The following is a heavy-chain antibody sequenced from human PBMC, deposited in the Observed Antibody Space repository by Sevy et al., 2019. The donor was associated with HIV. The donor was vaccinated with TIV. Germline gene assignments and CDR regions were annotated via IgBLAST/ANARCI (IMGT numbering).Heavy chain of an antibody. D-gene: IGHD7-27*01. V-gene: IGHV4-39*01. CDR3: ARHFQEQALGRHYYYYYYMDV. CDR1: GGSISSSSYY. CDR2: IYYSGNT. Sequence: SETLSLTCTVSGGSISSSSYYWGWIRQPPGKGLEWIGSIYYSGNTYYNPSLKSRVTISVDTSKNQFSLKLSSVTAADTAVYYCARHFQEQALGRHYYYYYYMDVWGKGTTVTVSS. J-gene: IGHJ6*03.